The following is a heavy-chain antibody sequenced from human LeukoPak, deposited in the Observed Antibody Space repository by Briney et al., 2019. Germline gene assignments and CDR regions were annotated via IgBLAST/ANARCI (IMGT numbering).Heavy chain of an antibody. D-gene: IGHD6-19*01. V-gene: IGHV4-4*02. CDR2: IYHSGST. CDR1: GGSISSSNW. CDR3: ARGQWLVPLDY. J-gene: IGHJ4*02. Sequence: GTLSLTCAVSGGSISSSNWWSWVRRPPGKGLEWIGEIYHSGSTNYSPSLKSRVTMSVDKSKNQFSLKLSSVTAADTAVYYCARGQWLVPLDYWGQGTLVTVSS.